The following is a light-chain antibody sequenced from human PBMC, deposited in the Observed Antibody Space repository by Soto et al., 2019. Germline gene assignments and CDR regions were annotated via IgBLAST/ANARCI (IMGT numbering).Light chain of an antibody. CDR1: PSLVHSDGNSY. CDR2: MIT. Sequence: DFVMTPTPRSSPVTLGQPASISCRSSPSLVHSDGNSYLSWLHERPGQPPRLLISMITNRFSGVPDRFSGSGAGTDFTLKISRVEPEDVGVYYCMQATQPYTFGRGTKLEIK. V-gene: IGKV2-24*01. J-gene: IGKJ2*01. CDR3: MQATQPYT.